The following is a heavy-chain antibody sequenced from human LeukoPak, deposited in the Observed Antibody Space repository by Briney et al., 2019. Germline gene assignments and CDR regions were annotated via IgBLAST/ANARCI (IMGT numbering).Heavy chain of an antibody. CDR2: ISYDGSNK. D-gene: IGHD3-9*01. V-gene: IGHV3-30*04. CDR1: GFTFSSYA. CDR3: AREAYMIDILTGYYIDY. J-gene: IGHJ4*02. Sequence: GGSLRLSCAASGFTFSSYAMHWVRQAPGKGLEWVAVISYDGSNKYYAGSVKGRFTISRDNSMNTLYLQMNSLRAEDTAVYYCAREAYMIDILTGYYIDYWGQGTLVTVSS.